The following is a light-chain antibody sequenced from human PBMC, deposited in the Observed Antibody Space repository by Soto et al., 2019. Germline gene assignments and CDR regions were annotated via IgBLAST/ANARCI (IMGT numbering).Light chain of an antibody. CDR3: QPYNSWPHS. CDR2: GAS. J-gene: IGKJ2*01. CDR1: QSISSD. Sequence: ETVLTQSPAILSVSLGERATFSCRASQSISSDLAWYQQKPGQVPRLLIYGASTRATGIPARFSGSGSGTEFTLTISGLQSEDFAVYHCQPYNSWPHSFGQGTKLEI. V-gene: IGKV3-15*01.